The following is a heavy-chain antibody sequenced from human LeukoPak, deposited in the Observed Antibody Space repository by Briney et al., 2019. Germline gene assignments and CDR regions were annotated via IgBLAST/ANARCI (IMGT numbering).Heavy chain of an antibody. CDR3: ARGNDYGASADAFDI. D-gene: IGHD4-17*01. CDR2: IYHSGST. CDR1: GYSISSGYY. J-gene: IGHJ3*02. V-gene: IGHV4-38-2*02. Sequence: SETLSLTCTVSGYSISSGYYWGWIRQPPGKGLEWIGSIYHSGSTYYNPSLKSRVTISVDTSKNQFSPKLSSVTAADTAVYYCARGNDYGASADAFDIWGQGTMVTVSS.